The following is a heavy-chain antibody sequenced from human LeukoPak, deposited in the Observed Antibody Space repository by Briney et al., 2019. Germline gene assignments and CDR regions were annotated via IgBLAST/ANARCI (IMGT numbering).Heavy chain of an antibody. D-gene: IGHD5-24*01. CDR2: IKEREKT. CDR3: AREGLRNVHNPLGY. J-gene: IGHJ4*02. Sequence: KPSETLSLTCAVYGGTLSGYYWSWLRQPPGKGLEWLGEIKEREKTNCNPSLKSRVTISIDTSKNQFSLKLSSVTAADTAVYYCAREGLRNVHNPLGYWGQGTLVTVSP. V-gene: IGHV4-34*01. CDR1: GGTLSGYY.